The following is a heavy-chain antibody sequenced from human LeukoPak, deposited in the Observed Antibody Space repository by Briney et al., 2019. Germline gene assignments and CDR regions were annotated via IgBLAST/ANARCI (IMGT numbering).Heavy chain of an antibody. CDR3: CHSLSGRTGAFDI. D-gene: IGHD2-21*01. CDR1: GDSVSSNSAA. V-gene: IGHV6-1*01. CDR2: TYYRSKLYN. Sequence: SQTLSLTCAISGDSVSSNSAAWNWIRQSPSRGLEWLGRTYYRSKLYNDYAVSVKSRITINPDTSKNQFSLQLDSVTPEDTAVYYCCHSLSGRTGAFDIWGRGTVVTVSS. J-gene: IGHJ3*02.